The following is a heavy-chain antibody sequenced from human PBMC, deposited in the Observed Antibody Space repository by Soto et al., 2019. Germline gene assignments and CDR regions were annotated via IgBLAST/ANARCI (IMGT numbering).Heavy chain of an antibody. Sequence: GGSLRLSCAASGFTFSSYSMNWVRQAPGKGLEWVSSISSSSSYIYYADSVKGRFTISRDNAKNSLYLQMNSLRAEDTAVYYCARDQSPPCGYDFWSGYFYFDYWGQGTLVTVSS. CDR2: ISSSSSYI. D-gene: IGHD3-3*01. V-gene: IGHV3-21*01. CDR1: GFTFSSYS. J-gene: IGHJ4*02. CDR3: ARDQSPPCGYDFWSGYFYFDY.